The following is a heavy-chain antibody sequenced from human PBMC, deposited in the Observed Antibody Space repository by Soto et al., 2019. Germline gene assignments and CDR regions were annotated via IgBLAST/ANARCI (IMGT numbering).Heavy chain of an antibody. CDR3: ARLRIVISGQRYYYYGMDV. D-gene: IGHD3-22*01. V-gene: IGHV5-10-1*01. CDR2: IDPSDSYT. J-gene: IGHJ6*02. CDR1: GYSFTIYW. Sequence: GESLKIYCKGSGYSFTIYWISWVRQMPGKGLEWMGRIDPSDSYTDYSPSFQGHVTISADKSISTAYLQWSSLKASDTAMYYCARLRIVISGQRYYYYGMDVWGQGTTVTVSS.